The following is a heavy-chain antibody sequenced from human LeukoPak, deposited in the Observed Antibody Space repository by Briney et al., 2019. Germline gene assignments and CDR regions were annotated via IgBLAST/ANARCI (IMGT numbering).Heavy chain of an antibody. Sequence: AGGSLRLSCAASGFTFSSYEMNWVRQTPGKGLVWVSYISNSGSTIYYADSVKGRFTISRDNAKNSLYLQMNSLRAEDTAVYYCAYGSGNYPSYYYYMDVWGKGTTVTVSS. CDR3: AYGSGNYPSYYYYMDV. D-gene: IGHD3-10*01. J-gene: IGHJ6*03. V-gene: IGHV3-48*03. CDR2: ISNSGSTI. CDR1: GFTFSSYE.